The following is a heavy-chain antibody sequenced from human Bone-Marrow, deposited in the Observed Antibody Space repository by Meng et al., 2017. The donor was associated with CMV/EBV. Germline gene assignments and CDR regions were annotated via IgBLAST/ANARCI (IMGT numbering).Heavy chain of an antibody. Sequence: GGSLRLSCAASGFTFSSYAMHWVRQAPGKGLEWVANIKQDGSEKYYVDSVKGRFTISRDNAKNSLYLQMNSLRAEDTAVYYCARDFVRHQLLYYYGMDVWGQGTTVTVSS. V-gene: IGHV3-7*01. CDR3: ARDFVRHQLLYYYGMDV. CDR2: IKQDGSEK. D-gene: IGHD2-2*01. CDR1: GFTFSSYA. J-gene: IGHJ6*02.